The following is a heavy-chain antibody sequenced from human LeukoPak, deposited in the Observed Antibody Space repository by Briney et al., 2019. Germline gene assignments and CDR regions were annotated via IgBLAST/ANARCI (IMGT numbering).Heavy chain of an antibody. V-gene: IGHV3-53*01. Sequence: GGPLRLSCAASGFTVSNNYMSWVRQAPGKGLEWVSITYSDDNTNYADSVKGRFTISRDTSQNTLSLQMNSLRAEDTAVYYCVRKNQDFNAAFDIWGQGTVVTVSS. J-gene: IGHJ3*02. D-gene: IGHD1-14*01. CDR3: VRKNQDFNAAFDI. CDR1: GFTVSNNY. CDR2: TYSDDNT.